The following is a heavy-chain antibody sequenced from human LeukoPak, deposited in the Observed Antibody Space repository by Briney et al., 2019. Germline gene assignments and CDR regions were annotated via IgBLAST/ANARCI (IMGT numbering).Heavy chain of an antibody. CDR3: ARENYGSGEFDP. CDR1: GYTFTGYY. V-gene: IGHV1-2*02. D-gene: IGHD3-10*01. Sequence: WASVKVSCKASGYTFTGYYMHWVRQAPGQGLEWMGWINPNSGGTNYAQKFQGRVTMTRDTSISTAYMEPSRLRSDDTAVYYCARENYGSGEFDPWGQGTLVTVSS. CDR2: INPNSGGT. J-gene: IGHJ5*02.